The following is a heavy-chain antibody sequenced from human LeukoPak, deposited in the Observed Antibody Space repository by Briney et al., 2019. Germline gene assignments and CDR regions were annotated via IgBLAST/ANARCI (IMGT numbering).Heavy chain of an antibody. CDR2: IYSGGST. CDR3: ARVGYDYVWGSPPPLD. CDR1: EFSVGSNY. D-gene: IGHD3-16*01. V-gene: IGHV3-66*01. J-gene: IGHJ4*02. Sequence: LSGGSLRLSCAASEFSVGSNYMTWVRQAPGKGLEWVSLIYSGGSTYYADSVKGRFTISRDNSKNTLYLQMNSLRAEDTAVYYCARVGYDYVWGSPPPLDWGQGTLVTVSS.